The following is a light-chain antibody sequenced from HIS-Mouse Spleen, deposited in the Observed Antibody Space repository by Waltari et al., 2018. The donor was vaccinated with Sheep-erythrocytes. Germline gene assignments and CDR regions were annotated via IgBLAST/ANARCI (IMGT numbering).Light chain of an antibody. V-gene: IGKV1-12*01. CDR1: QGISSW. J-gene: IGKJ5*01. CDR3: QQANSFPIT. CDR2: AAS. Sequence: DIQMTQSPSSVSASVGDRVTITCRASQGISSWLAWYQQKPKAPKLLIYAASSLQSGVPSRFSGSGSGTDFTLTISSLQPEDFATYYCQQANSFPITFGQGTRLEIK.